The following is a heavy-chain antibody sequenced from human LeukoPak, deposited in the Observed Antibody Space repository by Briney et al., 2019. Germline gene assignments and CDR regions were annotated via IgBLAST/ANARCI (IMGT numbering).Heavy chain of an antibody. CDR3: IVFGDSNH. V-gene: IGHV3-53*01. J-gene: IGHJ5*02. CDR1: GLTGSHNY. D-gene: IGHD4-17*01. Sequence: GGSLRLSCAASGLTGSHNYVSWVRQTPGKGLEWVSAIHTSGDTCYADSVKGRFTISRDTSKNTLYLQINSLRVEDTAVYYCIVFGDSNHWGQGTLVTVSS. CDR2: IHTSGDT.